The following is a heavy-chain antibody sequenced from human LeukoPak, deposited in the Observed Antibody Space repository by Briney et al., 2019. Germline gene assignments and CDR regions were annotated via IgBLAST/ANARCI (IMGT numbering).Heavy chain of an antibody. CDR1: GYNFTPYW. CDR2: TFAGYSYT. D-gene: IGHD6-13*01. V-gene: IGHV5-51*01. J-gene: IGHJ4*02. Sequence: AGESLKISCQSSGYNFTPYWIVWVRQMPGKGLEWIGITFAGYSYTIYSPSFQGQVTISVDKSISTAYLQWSSLKASDTAMYYCARPIAAAGPFDYWGQGTLVTVSS. CDR3: ARPIAAAGPFDY.